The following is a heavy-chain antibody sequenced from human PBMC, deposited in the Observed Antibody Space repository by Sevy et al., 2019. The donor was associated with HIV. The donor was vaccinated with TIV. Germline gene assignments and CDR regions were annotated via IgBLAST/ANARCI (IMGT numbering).Heavy chain of an antibody. Sequence: VSVKVSCKASGYTFTGYYIHWVRQAPGQGLEWMGWINPNSGGTNYAQKFQGWVTMTRDTSISTAYMELSRLRSDDTAVYYCARETGISTGKRQYYFDYWGQGTLVTVSS. CDR1: GYTFTGYY. D-gene: IGHD2-8*02. V-gene: IGHV1-2*04. CDR3: ARETGISTGKRQYYFDY. CDR2: INPNSGGT. J-gene: IGHJ4*02.